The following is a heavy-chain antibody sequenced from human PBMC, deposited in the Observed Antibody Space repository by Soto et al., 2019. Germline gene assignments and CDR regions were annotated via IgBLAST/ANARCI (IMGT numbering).Heavy chain of an antibody. Sequence: PGGSLRLSCAASGFTFSSYWMHWVRQAPGKGLVWVSRINSDGSSTSYADSVKGRFTISRDNAKNTLYLQMNSLRAEDTAVYYCARDGELRYFDWLPPGDYYYYMDVWGKGTTVTVSS. V-gene: IGHV3-74*01. CDR3: ARDGELRYFDWLPPGDYYYYMDV. CDR1: GFTFSSYW. CDR2: INSDGSST. D-gene: IGHD3-9*01. J-gene: IGHJ6*03.